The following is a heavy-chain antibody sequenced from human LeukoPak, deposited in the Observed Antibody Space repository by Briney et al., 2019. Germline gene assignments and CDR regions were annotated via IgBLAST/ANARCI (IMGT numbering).Heavy chain of an antibody. J-gene: IGHJ4*02. CDR1: GGTFSSYA. CDR2: IIPIFGIA. V-gene: IGHV1-69*04. Sequence: SVKVSCKASGGTFSSYAISWVRQAPGQGLEWMGRIIPIFGIANYAQKFQGRVTITADKSTSTAYMELSSLRSEDTAVYYCARDRGYCSGGSCFVDYWGQGTLVTVSS. D-gene: IGHD2-15*01. CDR3: ARDRGYCSGGSCFVDY.